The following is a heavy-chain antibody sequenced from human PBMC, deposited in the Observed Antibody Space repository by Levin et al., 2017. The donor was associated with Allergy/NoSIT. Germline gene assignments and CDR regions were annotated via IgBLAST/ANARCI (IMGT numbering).Heavy chain of an antibody. J-gene: IGHJ4*02. CDR1: GGSINSYF. CDR2: ISYSGST. CDR3: ARYYGFWSGNYFDY. V-gene: IGHV4-59*01. D-gene: IGHD3-3*01. Sequence: PSETLSLTCTVSGGSINSYFWSWIRQPPGKGLEWIGDISYSGSTNYNPSFKSRVTISVDTSKKQFSLKLNSVTAADTAVYYCARYYGFWSGNYFDYWGQGNLVTVSS.